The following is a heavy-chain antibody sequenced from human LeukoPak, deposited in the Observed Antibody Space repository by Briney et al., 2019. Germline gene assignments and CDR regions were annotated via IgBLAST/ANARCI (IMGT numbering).Heavy chain of an antibody. D-gene: IGHD4-17*01. CDR3: AKGDDYGDYEMFDY. V-gene: IGHV3-23*01. CDR2: ISGSGGST. J-gene: IGHJ4*02. Sequence: GGSLRLSCAASGFTFSSYAMSWVRQAPGKGLEWVSAISGSGGSTYYADSVEGRFTISRDNSKNTLYLQMNSLRAEDTAVYYCAKGDDYGDYEMFDYWGQGTLVTVSS. CDR1: GFTFSSYA.